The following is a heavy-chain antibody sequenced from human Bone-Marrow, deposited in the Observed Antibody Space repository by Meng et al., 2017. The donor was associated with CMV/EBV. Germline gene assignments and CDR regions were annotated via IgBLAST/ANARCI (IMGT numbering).Heavy chain of an antibody. Sequence: SSVKVSCKASGGTFSIYAISWVRQAPGQGLEWMGGIIPILGIANYAQKFQGRVTITADKSTSTAYMELSSLRSEDTAVYYCARDGEQWLVGGRTYYYYGMDVWGQGTTVTVSS. J-gene: IGHJ6*02. V-gene: IGHV1-69*10. D-gene: IGHD6-19*01. CDR2: IIPILGIA. CDR1: GGTFSIYA. CDR3: ARDGEQWLVGGRTYYYYGMDV.